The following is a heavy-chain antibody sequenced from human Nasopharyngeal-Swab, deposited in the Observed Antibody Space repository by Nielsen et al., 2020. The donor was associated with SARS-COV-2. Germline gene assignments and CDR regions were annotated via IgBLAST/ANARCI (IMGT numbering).Heavy chain of an antibody. J-gene: IGHJ4*02. CDR3: RNTYYDILTGYYCDY. V-gene: IGHV4-39*01. D-gene: IGHD3-9*01. CDR2: IYYSGST. Sequence: SETLSLTCTVSGCSISSSSYYWCWIRQPPGKGLEWIGSIYYSGSTYYNPSLKSRVTISVDTSKNQFSLKLSSVTAADTAVYYCRNTYYDILTGYYCDYWGQGTLVTVSS. CDR1: GCSISSSSYY.